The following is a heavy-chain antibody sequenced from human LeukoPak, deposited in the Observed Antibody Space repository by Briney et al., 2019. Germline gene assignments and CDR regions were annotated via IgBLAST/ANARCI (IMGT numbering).Heavy chain of an antibody. CDR2: IYSGGST. CDR1: GFTVSSNY. Sequence: GGSLRLSCAASGFTVSSNYMSWVRQAPGKGLEWVSVIYSGGSTYYADSVKGRFTISRDNSKNTLYLQMNSLRAEDTAVYYCARAGVPAAIWGWEPAGGWFDPWGQGTLVTVSS. CDR3: ARAGVPAAIWGWEPAGGWFDP. J-gene: IGHJ5*02. D-gene: IGHD2-2*01. V-gene: IGHV3-66*01.